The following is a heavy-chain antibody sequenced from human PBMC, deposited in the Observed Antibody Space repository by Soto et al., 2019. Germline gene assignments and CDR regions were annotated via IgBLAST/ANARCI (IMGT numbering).Heavy chain of an antibody. CDR3: VSWVSAHFEF. Sequence: GGSLRLSCAAPGFTFSSYAMSCLRQAPGRGLEWVSASSGSGGSTYYADSVNGRFTISRDNSKSTLDLQMNSLRAEDTAIYYCVSWVSAHFEFWGPGTMVTVSS. CDR1: GFTFSSYA. V-gene: IGHV3-23*01. CDR2: SSGSGGST. D-gene: IGHD2-8*01. J-gene: IGHJ4*02.